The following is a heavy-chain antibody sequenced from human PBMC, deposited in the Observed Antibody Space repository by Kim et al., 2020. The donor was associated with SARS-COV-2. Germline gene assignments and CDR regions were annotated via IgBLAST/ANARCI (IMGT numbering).Heavy chain of an antibody. Sequence: GESLKISCKGSGYSFTNSWISWVRQMPGKGLEWMGRIDPSDSYTNYSPSSQGHVTISADKSISTAYLQWSSLKASDTAMYYCASQLRLYYDFWSGYSDYWGQGTLVTVSS. D-gene: IGHD3-3*01. CDR3: ASQLRLYYDFWSGYSDY. CDR1: GYSFTNSW. J-gene: IGHJ4*02. V-gene: IGHV5-10-1*01. CDR2: IDPSDSYT.